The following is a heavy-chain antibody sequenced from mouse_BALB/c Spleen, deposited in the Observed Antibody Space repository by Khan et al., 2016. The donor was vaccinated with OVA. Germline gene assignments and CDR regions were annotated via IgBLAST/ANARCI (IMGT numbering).Heavy chain of an antibody. V-gene: IGHV3-2*02. Sequence: VQLKQSGPGLVKPSQSLSLTCTVTGYSITSGYAWNWIRQFPGNKLEWMGYISYSGVTSYTPSLKGRISITRDTSKNQFFLQLNSVTTEDTATYYCARGNYYGYYFDYWGQGTTLTVSS. CDR3: ARGNYYGYYFDY. J-gene: IGHJ2*01. CDR1: GYSITSGYA. D-gene: IGHD1-1*01. CDR2: ISYSGVT.